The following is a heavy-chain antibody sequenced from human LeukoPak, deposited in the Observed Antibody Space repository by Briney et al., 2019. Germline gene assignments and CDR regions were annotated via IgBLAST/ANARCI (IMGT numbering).Heavy chain of an antibody. J-gene: IGHJ6*03. D-gene: IGHD2-8*01. CDR1: GFTFSSYW. Sequence: GGSLRLSRAASGFTFSSYWMSWVRQAPGKGLEWVANIKQDGSEKYYVDSVKGRFTISRDSAKNSLYLQMNSLRAEDTAVYYCASTTKDIVLMVYAAYYYYDMDVSGKGTTVTVSS. V-gene: IGHV3-7*01. CDR2: IKQDGSEK. CDR3: ASTTKDIVLMVYAAYYYYDMDV.